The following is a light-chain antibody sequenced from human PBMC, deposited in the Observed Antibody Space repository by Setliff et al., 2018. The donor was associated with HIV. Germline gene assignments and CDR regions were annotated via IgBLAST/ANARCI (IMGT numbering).Light chain of an antibody. CDR2: DDN. CDR1: NIGSKS. V-gene: IGLV3-21*03. CDR3: QVWESSSDHWV. J-gene: IGLJ3*02. Sequence: YELAQPPSVSVAPGKTARIPCGGNNIGSKSVHWYQQKPGQAPVLVVYDDNDRPSGITERFSGSNSGHTATLTIIRVEAGDEADYYCQVWESSSDHWVFGGGTKVTV.